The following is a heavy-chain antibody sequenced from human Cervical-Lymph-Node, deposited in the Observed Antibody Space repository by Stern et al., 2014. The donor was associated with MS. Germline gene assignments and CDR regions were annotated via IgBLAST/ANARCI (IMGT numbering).Heavy chain of an antibody. Sequence: EVQLVESGGGLVQPGKSLRLSCGASGFSFRRFWMHWVRQAPGKGLVWVSRINSDGNITNYADSVKGRFTISRDNAKNTLYLQMSSLRADDTAVYYCTTLPFTVTTASYTYGMDVWGQGTTVTVSS. J-gene: IGHJ6*02. CDR3: TTLPFTVTTASYTYGMDV. V-gene: IGHV3-74*01. D-gene: IGHD4-17*01. CDR1: GFSFRRFW. CDR2: INSDGNIT.